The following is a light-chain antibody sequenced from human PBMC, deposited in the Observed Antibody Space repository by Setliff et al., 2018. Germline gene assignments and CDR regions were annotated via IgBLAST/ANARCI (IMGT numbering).Light chain of an antibody. CDR3: ATWDFSLRGVV. CDR2: DNN. J-gene: IGLJ2*01. CDR1: SSNIGSSY. Sequence: QSALTQPPSVSAAPRQKVTISCSGSSSNIGSSYVSWYQQVPGTAPKLLIYDNNKRPSGIPDRFSGSKSGASGTLGITGLRTGDEAEYYCATWDFSLRGVVFGGGTKVTVL. V-gene: IGLV1-51*01.